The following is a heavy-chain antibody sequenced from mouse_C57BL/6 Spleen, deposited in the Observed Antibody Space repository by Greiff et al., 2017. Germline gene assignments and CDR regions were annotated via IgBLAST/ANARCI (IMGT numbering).Heavy chain of an antibody. CDR2: ISSGSSTI. J-gene: IGHJ4*01. Sequence: EVKLVESGGGLVKPGGSLKLSCAASGFTFSDYGMHWVRQAPEKGLEWVAYISSGSSTIYYADTVQGRFTISRDNAKNTLFLQMTSLRSEDTAMYYCARPGGYAMDYWGQGTSVTVSS. V-gene: IGHV5-17*01. CDR1: GFTFSDYG. CDR3: ARPGGYAMDY.